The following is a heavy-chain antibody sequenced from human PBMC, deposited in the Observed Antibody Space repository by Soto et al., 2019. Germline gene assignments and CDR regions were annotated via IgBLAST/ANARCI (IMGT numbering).Heavy chain of an antibody. D-gene: IGHD2-15*01. Sequence: SESLSLPCTVSGCSVSSNNWWFWVRQPPGKGLEWIGEIHHRESTNLNPSLKSRVTISVDRSKNEFSLKVKSVTAADTAVYYCGCRVEDISYDYYGMDVWGQGTTVTVSS. CDR1: GCSVSSNNW. CDR3: GCRVEDISYDYYGMDV. J-gene: IGHJ6*02. V-gene: IGHV4-4*02. CDR2: IHHREST.